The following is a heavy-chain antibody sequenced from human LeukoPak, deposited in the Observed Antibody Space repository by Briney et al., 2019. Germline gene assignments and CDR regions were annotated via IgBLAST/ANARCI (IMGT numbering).Heavy chain of an antibody. J-gene: IGHJ6*03. D-gene: IGHD3-3*01. Sequence: SETMSLTCTVSGGSISSYYWSWIRQPPGKGLEWIGYIYYSGSTNYNPSLKSRVTISVDTSKNQFSLKLSSVTAADTAVYYCARTNFGVVYYYYYYMDVWGKGNTVTVSS. CDR3: ARTNFGVVYYYYYYMDV. CDR2: IYYSGST. CDR1: GGSISSYY. V-gene: IGHV4-59*01.